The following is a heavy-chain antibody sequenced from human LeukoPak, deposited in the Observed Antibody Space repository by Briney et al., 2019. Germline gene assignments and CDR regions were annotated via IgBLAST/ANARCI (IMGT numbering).Heavy chain of an antibody. CDR1: GFTFSEHY. J-gene: IGHJ6*03. CDR2: ITTSSTYT. CDR3: ARDPYSGAYGNTYYYYMDV. Sequence: GGSLRLSCAASGFTFSEHYMSWIRQAPGKGLEWISSITTSSTYTFYADSVKGRFTISRDNARNSLYLQMNSLTAEDTAVYYCARDPYSGAYGNTYYYYMDVWGKGTTVTISS. V-gene: IGHV3-11*06. D-gene: IGHD1-26*01.